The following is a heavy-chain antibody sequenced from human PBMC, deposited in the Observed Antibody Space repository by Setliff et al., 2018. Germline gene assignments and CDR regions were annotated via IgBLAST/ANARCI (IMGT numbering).Heavy chain of an antibody. D-gene: IGHD6-19*01. CDR1: GGSISSYY. V-gene: IGHV4-59*12. Sequence: PSETLSLTCTVSGGSISSYYWSWIRQPPGKGLEWIGYIHYSGNTNYNPSLKSRVTISVDTSKNQFSLRLSSVTAADTAVYYCARLRKAVDGINFPGYMDVWGKGTTVTVSS. J-gene: IGHJ6*04. CDR3: ARLRKAVDGINFPGYMDV. CDR2: IHYSGNT.